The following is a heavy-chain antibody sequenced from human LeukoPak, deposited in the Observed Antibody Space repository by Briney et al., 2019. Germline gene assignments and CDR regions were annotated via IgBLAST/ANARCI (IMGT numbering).Heavy chain of an antibody. J-gene: IGHJ4*02. V-gene: IGHV4-30-4*01. CDR1: GGSISSGDYY. D-gene: IGHD3-3*01. CDR2: IYYSGST. CDR3: ARTFWYYFDY. Sequence: PSETLSLTCTVSGGSISSGDYYWSWIRQPPGKGLEWIGYIYYSGSTYYNPSLKSRVTISVDTPKNQFSLKLSPVTAADTAVYYCARTFWYYFDYWGQGTLVTVSS.